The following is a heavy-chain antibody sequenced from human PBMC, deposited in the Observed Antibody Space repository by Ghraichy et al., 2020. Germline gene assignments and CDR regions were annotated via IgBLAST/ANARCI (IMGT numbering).Heavy chain of an antibody. V-gene: IGHV4-39*01. CDR3: ARHHYCSGGSCYSLAFDI. J-gene: IGHJ3*02. D-gene: IGHD2-15*01. CDR2: IYYSGST. CDR1: GGSISSSSYY. Sequence: SETLSLTCTVSGGSISSSSYYWGWIRQPPGKGLEWIGSIYYSGSTYYNPSLKSRVTISVDTSKNQFSLKLSSVTAADTAVYYCARHHYCSGGSCYSLAFDIWGQGTMVTVSS.